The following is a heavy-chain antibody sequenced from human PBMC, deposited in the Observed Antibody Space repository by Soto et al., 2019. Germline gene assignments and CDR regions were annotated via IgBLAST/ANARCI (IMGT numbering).Heavy chain of an antibody. J-gene: IGHJ6*02. Sequence: SLSCALCRGVVSSGGYYWTWIRQHPGKGLEWIGYNYYSGITYYNPSLKSRVTISLDTSKNQFSLKLSSVTAADTAVYYCARGSSIAGLYYGMDVWGQGTTVTVS. CDR3: ARGSSIAGLYYGMDV. CDR2: NYYSGIT. D-gene: IGHD6-6*01. V-gene: IGHV4-31*11. CDR1: RGVVSSGGYY.